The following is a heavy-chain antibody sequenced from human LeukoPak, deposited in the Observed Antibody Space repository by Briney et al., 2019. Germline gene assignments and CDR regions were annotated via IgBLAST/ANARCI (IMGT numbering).Heavy chain of an antibody. V-gene: IGHV5-51*01. Sequence: GESLKISCQGSGYRFTSYWIGWARQMPGKGLEWMGIIYPGDSDTRYSPSFQGQVTISGDKSISTAYLQWSSLKAADTAMYYCARHPHCSGYDLPLFDPWGQGTLVTVSS. CDR2: IYPGDSDT. CDR1: GYRFTSYW. D-gene: IGHD5-12*01. J-gene: IGHJ5*02. CDR3: ARHPHCSGYDLPLFDP.